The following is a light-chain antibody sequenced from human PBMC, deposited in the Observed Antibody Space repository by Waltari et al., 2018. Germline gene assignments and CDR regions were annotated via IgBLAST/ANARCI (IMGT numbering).Light chain of an antibody. J-gene: IGLJ1*01. CDR3: AAWDDSLDAYV. CDR2: NNH. CDR1: RSTIDANT. V-gene: IGLV1-44*01. Sequence: SVLTQPPSASGTPGQRVSISCSGSRSTIDANTLSWFQQLPGAAPTLLIYNNHQRPSGVPYRFSGSKSGTSASLAISGLQSGDEAEYYCAAWDDSLDAYVFGTGTKVTVL.